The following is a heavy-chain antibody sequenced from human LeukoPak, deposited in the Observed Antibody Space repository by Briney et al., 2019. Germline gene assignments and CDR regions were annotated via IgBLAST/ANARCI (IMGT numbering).Heavy chain of an antibody. CDR3: ATHYYDSSGYYYFDY. CDR2: IYYSGST. V-gene: IGHV4-59*08. Sequence: PSESLSLTCTVSGGSISGYYWSWIRQPPGKGLENIGYIYYSGSTDYNPSLKSRITISVDTSKNQFSLKLSSVTAADTAVYYCATHYYDSSGYYYFDYWGQGALVTVSS. CDR1: GGSISGYY. D-gene: IGHD3-22*01. J-gene: IGHJ4*02.